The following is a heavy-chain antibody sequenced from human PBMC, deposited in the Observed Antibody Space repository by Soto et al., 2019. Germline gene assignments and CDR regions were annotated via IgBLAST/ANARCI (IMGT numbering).Heavy chain of an antibody. V-gene: IGHV4-59*08. CDR2: IYYSGST. D-gene: IGHD3-22*01. Sequence: SETLSLTCTVSGGSISSYYWSWIRQPPGKGLEWIGYIYYSGSTNYNPSLKSRVTISVDTSKNQFSLKLSSVTAADTAVYYCARFYYYDSSGYYRGYYYYYGMDVWGQGTTVTVSS. J-gene: IGHJ6*02. CDR3: ARFYYYDSSGYYRGYYYYYGMDV. CDR1: GGSISSYY.